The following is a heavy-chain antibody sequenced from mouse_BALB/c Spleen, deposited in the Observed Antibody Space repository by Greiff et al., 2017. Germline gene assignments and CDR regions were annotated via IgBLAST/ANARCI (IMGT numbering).Heavy chain of an antibody. CDR2: INPSTGYT. CDR3: ARGDYDYDVFDY. CDR1: GYTFTSYW. D-gene: IGHD2-4*01. J-gene: IGHJ2*01. Sequence: VQLQQSGAELAKPGASVKMSCKASGYTFTSYWMHWVKQRPGQGLEWIGYINPSTGYTEYNQKFKDKATLTADKSSSTAYMQLSSLTSEDSAVYYCARGDYDYDVFDYWGQGTTLTVSS. V-gene: IGHV1-7*01.